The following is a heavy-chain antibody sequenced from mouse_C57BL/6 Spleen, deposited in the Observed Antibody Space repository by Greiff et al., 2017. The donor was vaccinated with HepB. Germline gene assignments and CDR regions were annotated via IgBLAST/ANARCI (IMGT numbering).Heavy chain of an antibody. CDR3: ARVSYDGYYAWFAY. J-gene: IGHJ3*01. V-gene: IGHV3-1*01. CDR1: GYSITSGYD. Sequence: EVQLQESGPGMVKPSQSLSLTSTVTGYSITSGYDWHWIRHFPGNKLEWMGYISYSGSTNYNPSLKSRISITHDTSKNHFFLKLNSVTTEDTATYYCARVSYDGYYAWFAYWGQGTLVTVSA. CDR2: ISYSGST. D-gene: IGHD2-3*01.